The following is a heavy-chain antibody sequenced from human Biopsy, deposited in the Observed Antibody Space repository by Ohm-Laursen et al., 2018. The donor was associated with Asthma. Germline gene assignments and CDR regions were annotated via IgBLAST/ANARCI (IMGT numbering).Heavy chain of an antibody. Sequence: SLRLSCTASGFTFSHYNMNWVRQAPGQGLEWVSSITDTSRYIKYADSVKGRFTISRDNAKNSLYLQMNSLRAEDTAVYCCARTFHFWSPYRAEHYQLWGQGTLVTVPS. CDR2: ITDTSRYI. CDR1: GFTFSHYN. D-gene: IGHD3-3*02. J-gene: IGHJ1*01. V-gene: IGHV3-21*06. CDR3: ARTFHFWSPYRAEHYQL.